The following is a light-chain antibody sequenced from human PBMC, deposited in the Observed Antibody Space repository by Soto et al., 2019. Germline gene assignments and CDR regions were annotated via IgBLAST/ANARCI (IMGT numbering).Light chain of an antibody. CDR2: GAS. Sequence: EIVMTQSPATLSVSPRERATLSCRASQSVSSNLAWYQQKPGQAPRLLIYGASTRATGIPARFSGSGSGTEFTLTISSLQSEDFAVYYCQQYNNWPQTFGQGTKGDIK. J-gene: IGKJ1*01. CDR3: QQYNNWPQT. V-gene: IGKV3-15*01. CDR1: QSVSSN.